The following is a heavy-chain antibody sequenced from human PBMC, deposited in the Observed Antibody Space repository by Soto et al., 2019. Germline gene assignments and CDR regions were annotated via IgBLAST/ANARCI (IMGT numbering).Heavy chain of an antibody. CDR2: IRFDGSNI. Sequence: PGGSLRLSCAVPGIIFTGYGMHWVRQAPGKGLEWVAIIRFDGSNIHYADSVKGRFTISRDNSKNTLYLQMNSLRAEDTAVYYCAKSDIGRFLEWLPNYYYYGMDVWGQGTTVTVSS. CDR1: GIIFTGYG. J-gene: IGHJ6*02. V-gene: IGHV3-30*02. CDR3: AKSDIGRFLEWLPNYYYYGMDV. D-gene: IGHD3-3*01.